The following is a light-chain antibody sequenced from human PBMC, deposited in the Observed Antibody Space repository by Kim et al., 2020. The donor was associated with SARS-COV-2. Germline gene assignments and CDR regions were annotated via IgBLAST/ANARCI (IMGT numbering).Light chain of an antibody. V-gene: IGKV1-33*01. CDR2: GAS. CDR1: HYITNY. CDR3: QQYESLPFT. J-gene: IGKJ3*01. Sequence: DIQMTQSPPSLSASIGDRVIITCQASHYITNYLNWFHQKPGRAPRLLISGASDVDTVVPARFSGSSSGTLFNFTINSLQPEDVGTYFCQQYESLPFTFGPGTKVDIK.